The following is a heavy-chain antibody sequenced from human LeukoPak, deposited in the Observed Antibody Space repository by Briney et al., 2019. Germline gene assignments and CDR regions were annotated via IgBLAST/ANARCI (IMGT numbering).Heavy chain of an antibody. CDR2: IYPGDSDT. CDR3: ARLPPGPHNYFDY. Sequence: GESLKISCKGFGYSFTSYWVGWVRQMRGKGLEWMGIIYPGDSDTRYSPSFQGQVTISADKSISTAYLQWSSLKASDTAMYYCARLPPGPHNYFDYWGQGTLVTVSS. J-gene: IGHJ4*02. V-gene: IGHV5-51*01. CDR1: GYSFTSYW.